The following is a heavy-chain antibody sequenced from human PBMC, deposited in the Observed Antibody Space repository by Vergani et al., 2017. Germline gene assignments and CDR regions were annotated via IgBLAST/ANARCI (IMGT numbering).Heavy chain of an antibody. Sequence: VQLVESGGGLVQPGGSLRLPCAASGFRFSDYHMNWVRQAPGKGLEWISYISATRGTTYYADSVKGRVTISRDNAKNSLFLQMNSLRVEDTAVYFCAGGSRAQGRYLDFWGLGTLVTVSS. CDR1: GFRFSDYH. V-gene: IGHV3-48*01. CDR3: AGGSRAQGRYLDF. CDR2: ISATRGTT. J-gene: IGHJ4*02.